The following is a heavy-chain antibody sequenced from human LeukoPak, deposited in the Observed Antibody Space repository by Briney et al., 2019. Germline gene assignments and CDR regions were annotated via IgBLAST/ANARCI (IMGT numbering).Heavy chain of an antibody. V-gene: IGHV3-23*05. D-gene: IGHD6-19*01. CDR3: ARNGYTSGWYRN. CDR2: IYSGGST. Sequence: GGSLRLSCAASGFTFSSYAMSWVRQAPGKGLEWVSTIYSGGSTYYADSVKGRFTISRDNSKNTLYLQMNSLRGEDTAVYYCARNGYTSGWYRNWGQGTLVTVPS. J-gene: IGHJ4*02. CDR1: GFTFSSYA.